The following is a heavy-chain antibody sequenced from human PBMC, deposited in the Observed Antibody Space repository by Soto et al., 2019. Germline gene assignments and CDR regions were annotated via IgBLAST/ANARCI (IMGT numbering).Heavy chain of an antibody. CDR2: IKQDGSEK. J-gene: IGHJ6*03. D-gene: IGHD2-2*01. CDR1: GFTFSSYW. CDR3: ARAVVPADVYYYYYYMDV. V-gene: IGHV3-7*01. Sequence: GGSLRLSCAASGFTFSSYWMSWVRQAPGKGLEWVANIKQDGSEKYYVDSVKGRFTISRDNAKNSLYLQMNSLRAEDTAVYYCARAVVPADVYYYYYYMDVWGKGTTVTVSS.